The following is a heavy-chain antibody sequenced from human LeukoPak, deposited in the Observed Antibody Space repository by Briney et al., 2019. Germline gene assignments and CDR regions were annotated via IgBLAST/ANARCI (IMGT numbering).Heavy chain of an antibody. CDR2: ISGSGGST. V-gene: IGHV3-23*01. D-gene: IGHD6-13*01. CDR3: AKDHRSGYSSSWPIPGDY. J-gene: IGHJ4*02. CDR1: GFTFSSYA. Sequence: PGGSLRLSCAASGFTFSSYAMSWVRQAPGKGLEWVSAISGSGGSTYYADSVKGRFTISRDNSKNTLYLQMNSLRAEDTAVYYCAKDHRSGYSSSWPIPGDYWGQGTLVTVSS.